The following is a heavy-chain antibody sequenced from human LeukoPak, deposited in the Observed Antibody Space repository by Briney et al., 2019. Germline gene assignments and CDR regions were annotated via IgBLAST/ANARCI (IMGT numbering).Heavy chain of an antibody. CDR1: GCTFSLYY. CDR2: ISDSSTYT. CDR3: ARSTLAPDAFDI. Sequence: GGSLRLSCAASGCTFSLYYMNWIRQAPGKGLEWLSYISDSSTYTNYADSVKGRFTISRDNAKNSLYLQMNSLRAEDTAVYYCARSTLAPDAFDIWGQGTMVTVSS. J-gene: IGHJ3*02. D-gene: IGHD1-1*01. V-gene: IGHV3-11*03.